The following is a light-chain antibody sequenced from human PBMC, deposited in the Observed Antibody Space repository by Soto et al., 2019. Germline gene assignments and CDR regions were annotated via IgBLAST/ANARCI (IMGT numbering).Light chain of an antibody. Sequence: QSVLTQPPSASGSPGQSVTISCTGTASDIGGYDYVSWYQQHPGKAPKLMIYEVNKRPSGVPDRFSGSKSGNTASLTVSGLQAEDEADYYCGTWDSSLSAVVFGGGTQLTVL. J-gene: IGLJ2*01. CDR2: EVN. CDR3: GTWDSSLSAVV. V-gene: IGLV2-8*01. CDR1: ASDIGGYDY.